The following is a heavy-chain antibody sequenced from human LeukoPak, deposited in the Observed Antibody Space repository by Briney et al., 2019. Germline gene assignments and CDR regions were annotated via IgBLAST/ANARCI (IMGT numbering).Heavy chain of an antibody. Sequence: GGSLRLSCAASGFTVSSYSMNWVRQAPGEGLEWVSSISSSSSYKYYADSVKARFTISRDNAKNSLYLRMNSLRDQDTAVYFCARGGSDTSGYRYFLHWGQGTLVTVSS. D-gene: IGHD3-22*01. V-gene: IGHV3-21*01. J-gene: IGHJ1*01. CDR2: ISSSSSYK. CDR1: GFTVSSYS. CDR3: ARGGSDTSGYRYFLH.